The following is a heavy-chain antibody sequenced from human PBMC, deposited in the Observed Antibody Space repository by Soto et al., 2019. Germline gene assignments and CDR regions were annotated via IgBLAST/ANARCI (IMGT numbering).Heavy chain of an antibody. CDR3: ARRRYSSSPGMDV. CDR2: ISSSSSYT. CDR1: GFTFSDYY. J-gene: IGHJ6*02. V-gene: IGHV3-11*06. D-gene: IGHD6-6*01. Sequence: GGSLRLSCAASGFTFSDYYMSWIRQAPGKGLEWVSYISSSSSYTNYADSVKGRFTISRDNAKNSLYPQMNSLRAEDTAVYYCARRRYSSSPGMDVWGQGTTVTVSS.